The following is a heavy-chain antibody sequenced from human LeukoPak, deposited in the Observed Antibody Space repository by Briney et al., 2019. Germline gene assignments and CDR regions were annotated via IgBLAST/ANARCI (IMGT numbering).Heavy chain of an antibody. D-gene: IGHD5-24*01. V-gene: IGHV3-23*01. J-gene: IGHJ4*02. Sequence: PGGSLRLSCAASGFTFSGYAMSWVRQAPGKGLEWVSDISGSGGSTYYADSVKGRFTISRDNSKNTLYLQMNSLRAEDTAVYYCAKDRAGDGYNFIWGQGTLVTVSS. CDR3: AKDRAGDGYNFI. CDR2: ISGSGGST. CDR1: GFTFSGYA.